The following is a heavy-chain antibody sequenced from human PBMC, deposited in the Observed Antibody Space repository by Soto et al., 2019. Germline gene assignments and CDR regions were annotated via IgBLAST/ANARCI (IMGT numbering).Heavy chain of an antibody. Sequence: PSETLSLTCAVYGGSFSGYYWIWIRQPPGKGLEWIGFIYHSGNTKYNPSLKSRVTISIDTSKNQFSLSLNSVTAADTGVYFCARAHAPTLPFDYWGQGTRVTVSS. V-gene: IGHV4-34*11. CDR2: IYHSGNT. CDR3: ARAHAPTLPFDY. CDR1: GGSFSGYY. D-gene: IGHD2-15*01. J-gene: IGHJ4*02.